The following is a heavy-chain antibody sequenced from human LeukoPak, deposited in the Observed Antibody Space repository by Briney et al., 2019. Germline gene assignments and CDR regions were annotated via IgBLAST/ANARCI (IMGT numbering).Heavy chain of an antibody. CDR3: ARSMYYYDSSGYSRHPGFDAFDI. CDR1: GYTFTSYD. CDR2: MNPNSGNT. Sequence: ASVKVSCRASGYTFTSYDINWVRQATGQGLEWMGWMNPNSGNTGYAQKFQGRVTMTRNTSISTAYMELSSLRSEDTAVYYCARSMYYYDSSGYSRHPGFDAFDIWGQGTMVTVSS. D-gene: IGHD3-22*01. V-gene: IGHV1-8*01. J-gene: IGHJ3*02.